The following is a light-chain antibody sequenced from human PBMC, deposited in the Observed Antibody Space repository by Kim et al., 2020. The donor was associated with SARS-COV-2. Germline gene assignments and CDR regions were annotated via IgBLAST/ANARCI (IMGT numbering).Light chain of an antibody. CDR1: KLGDKY. CDR2: QDS. CDR3: QAWESSTLWV. Sequence: SYELTQPPSVSVSPGQTASITYSGDKLGDKYACWYQQKPGQSPVLVIYQDSKRPSGIPERFSGSNSGNTATLTISGTQAMDEADYYCQAWESSTLWVFGG. J-gene: IGLJ3*02. V-gene: IGLV3-1*01.